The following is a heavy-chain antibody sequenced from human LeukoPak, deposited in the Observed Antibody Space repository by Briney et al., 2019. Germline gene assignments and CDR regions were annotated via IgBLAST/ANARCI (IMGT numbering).Heavy chain of an antibody. CDR2: IRYDGSNK. CDR3: AKDRAQSVPAAMDY. CDR1: GFTFSSYG. J-gene: IGHJ4*02. Sequence: GGSLRLSCAASGFTFSSYGMHWVRQAPGKGLEWVAFIRYDGSNKYYADSVKGRFTISRDNSKNTLYLQMNSLRAEDTAVYDCAKDRAQSVPAAMDYWGQGTLVTVSS. D-gene: IGHD2-2*01. V-gene: IGHV3-30*02.